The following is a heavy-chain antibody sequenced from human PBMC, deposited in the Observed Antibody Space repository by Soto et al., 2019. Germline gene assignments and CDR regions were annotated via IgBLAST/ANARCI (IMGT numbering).Heavy chain of an antibody. V-gene: IGHV3-48*04. D-gene: IGHD2-21*01. CDR1: GFTFSNYG. CDR2: INAPGETK. J-gene: IGHJ4*02. CDR3: ARDTEGINDFDY. Sequence: EVQLVESGGGLVQPGGSLRLSCAASGFTFSNYGMNWARQAPGRGLEWVTHINAPGETKSYSDSVKGRFTVSRDDAKNSLYLQMSSLRADDTAIYYCARDTEGINDFDYWGQGTLVTVSS.